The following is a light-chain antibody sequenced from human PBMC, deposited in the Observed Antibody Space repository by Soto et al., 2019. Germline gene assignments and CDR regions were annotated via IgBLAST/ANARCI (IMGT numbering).Light chain of an antibody. Sequence: DIQMTQSPSTLSASVGDRVTIPCRASQSISSWLAWYQQKPGKAPKLLIYKASTLESGVPSRFSGSGSGTEFTLTISSLQPPDFATYYCQQYATYPYTFGQGTNLEI. CDR2: KAS. J-gene: IGKJ2*01. CDR1: QSISSW. CDR3: QQYATYPYT. V-gene: IGKV1-5*03.